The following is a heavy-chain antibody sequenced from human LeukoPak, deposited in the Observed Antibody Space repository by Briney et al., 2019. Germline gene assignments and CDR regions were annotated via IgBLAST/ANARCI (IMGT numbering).Heavy chain of an antibody. V-gene: IGHV4-59*01. D-gene: IGHD6-13*01. J-gene: IGHJ3*02. CDR3: AREKGPAAGFDDAFDI. Sequence: SETLSLTCTVSGASISSYYWSWIRQPPGKGLEWIGYIYYSGSTNYNPSLKSRVTISVDTSKSQFSLKLSSVTAADTAVYYCAREKGPAAGFDDAFDIWGQGTMVTVSS. CDR2: IYYSGST. CDR1: GASISSYY.